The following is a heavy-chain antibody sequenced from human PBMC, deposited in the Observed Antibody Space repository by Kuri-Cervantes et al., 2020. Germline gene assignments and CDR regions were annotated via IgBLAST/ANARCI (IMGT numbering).Heavy chain of an antibody. D-gene: IGHD2-15*01. Sequence: KVSCKGPGYSFTNCWIGWVRQMAGKGLEWMGIIYPGDSDTRYSPSFQGQVTISADKSISTAYLQWSSLKASDTAMYYCARLKLLPIYYYYYGMDVWGQGTTVTVSS. CDR2: IYPGDSDT. CDR3: ARLKLLPIYYYYYGMDV. V-gene: IGHV5-51*01. CDR1: GYSFTNCW. J-gene: IGHJ6*02.